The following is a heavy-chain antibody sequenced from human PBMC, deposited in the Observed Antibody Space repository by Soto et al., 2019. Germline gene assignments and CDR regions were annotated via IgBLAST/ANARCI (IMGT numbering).Heavy chain of an antibody. CDR3: ERVPRDFCGRECSSAN. V-gene: IGHV3-30*03. CDR1: GFIFGSYG. J-gene: IGHJ4*02. D-gene: IGHD2-21*01. Sequence: GGSLRLSCTASGFIFGSYGMHWFRQAPGKGLEWVALISYDGTNKYYPVSVKGRFTISRDNPRNMLYPEMNSLSAEDTAMYYCERVPRDFCGRECSSANWGQGTQVTVSS. CDR2: ISYDGTNK.